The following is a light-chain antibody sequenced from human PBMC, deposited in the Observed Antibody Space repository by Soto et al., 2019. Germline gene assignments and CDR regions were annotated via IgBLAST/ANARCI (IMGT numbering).Light chain of an antibody. Sequence: EVVLTQSPDTLSLSPGETATLSCRASQSVDRYVAWYQQKLGQAPRLLIYDTYTRSTGGRARFTVSGSSTDFSLTITSLEPDYFAVYFCQQRCKWPSTFGPGT. J-gene: IGKJ3*01. CDR1: QSVDRY. CDR3: QQRCKWPST. CDR2: DTY. V-gene: IGKV3-11*01.